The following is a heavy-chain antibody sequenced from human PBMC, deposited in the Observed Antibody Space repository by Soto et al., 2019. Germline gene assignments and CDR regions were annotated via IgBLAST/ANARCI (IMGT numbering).Heavy chain of an antibody. D-gene: IGHD2-15*01. CDR1: GFPFSSYW. CDR3: AKRAVVGAARYFDY. CDR2: IGTSGSNS. V-gene: IGHV3-23*01. J-gene: IGHJ4*02. Sequence: GGSLRLSCAASGFPFSSYWMSWVRQAPGKGLEWVSTIGTSGSNSYYPDSVKGRFTISRDNSKNTLYLQMNSLRAEDTAVYYCAKRAVVGAARYFDYWGLGTLVTVSS.